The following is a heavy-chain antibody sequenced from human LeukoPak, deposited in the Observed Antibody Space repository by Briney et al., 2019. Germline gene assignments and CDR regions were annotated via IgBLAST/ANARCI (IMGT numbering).Heavy chain of an antibody. CDR3: ARARAGYYMDV. Sequence: GGSLRLSCAASGFIFSTYSMNWVRQAPGKGLEWVSYISSGSGTIHYADSLKGRFTISRDSAKNSLYLQMSSLRVEDTAVYYCARARAGYYMDVWGKGTTVTVSS. CDR2: ISSGSGTI. V-gene: IGHV3-48*01. J-gene: IGHJ6*03. CDR1: GFIFSTYS.